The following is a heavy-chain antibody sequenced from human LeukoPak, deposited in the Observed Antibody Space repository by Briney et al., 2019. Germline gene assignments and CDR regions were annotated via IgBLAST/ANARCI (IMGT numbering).Heavy chain of an antibody. J-gene: IGHJ4*02. Sequence: PGGTLKLSCAASGFTFSGSAMHWVRQASGKGLEWVGRIRSKANSYATAYAASVKGGFTISRDDSKNTAYLQMNSLKTEDTAVYYCTSPTEAGPWGQGTLVTVSS. CDR2: IRSKANSYAT. CDR3: TSPTEAGP. V-gene: IGHV3-73*01. D-gene: IGHD4-17*01. CDR1: GFTFSGSA.